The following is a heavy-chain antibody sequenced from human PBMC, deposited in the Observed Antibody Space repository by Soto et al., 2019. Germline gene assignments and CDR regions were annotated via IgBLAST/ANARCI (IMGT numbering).Heavy chain of an antibody. Sequence: PGGSLRLSCAASGFTFSSYGMHWVRQAPGKGLEWVAVISYDGSNKYYADSVKGRFTISRDNSKNTLYLQMNSLRAEDTAVYYCAKDRGSGSGGDYFYGMDVWGQGTKVTVSS. CDR2: ISYDGSNK. V-gene: IGHV3-30*18. D-gene: IGHD1-26*01. CDR1: GFTFSSYG. CDR3: AKDRGSGSGGDYFYGMDV. J-gene: IGHJ6*02.